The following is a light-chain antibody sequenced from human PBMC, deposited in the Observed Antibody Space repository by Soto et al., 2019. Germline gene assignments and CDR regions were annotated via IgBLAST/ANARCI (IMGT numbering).Light chain of an antibody. Sequence: EIGLTQSPGTLSLSPWERATLSWSASQSCRSSYLAWYQQKPGQAPRLLISYASTGATVNPARFTVSGYGTDFTLTINSLRSEDVAVYYCQQFHRWPVTFGGGTKVDIK. CDR1: QSCRSSY. CDR2: YAS. V-gene: IGKV3-20*01. CDR3: QQFHRWPVT. J-gene: IGKJ4*01.